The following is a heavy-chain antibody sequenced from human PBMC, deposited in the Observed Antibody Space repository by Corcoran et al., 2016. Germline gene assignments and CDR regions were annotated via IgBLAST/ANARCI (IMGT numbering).Heavy chain of an antibody. CDR2: IWYDGSNK. V-gene: IGHV3-33*01. J-gene: IGHJ6*02. CDR1: GFTFSSYG. CDR3: ARVVNPADVAEYGMDV. D-gene: IGHD2-15*01. Sequence: VQLVESGGGVVQPGRYLRLSCAASGFTFSSYGMHWVRQAPGKGLEWVAVIWYDGSNKYYADSVKGRFTISRDNSKNTLYLQMNSLRAEGTAVYYCARVVNPADVAEYGMDVWGQGTTFTVSS.